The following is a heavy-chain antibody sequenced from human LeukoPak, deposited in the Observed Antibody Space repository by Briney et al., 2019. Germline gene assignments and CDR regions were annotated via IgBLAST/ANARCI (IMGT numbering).Heavy chain of an antibody. J-gene: IGHJ6*02. CDR1: GFTFSSYS. CDR2: ISWNSGSI. V-gene: IGHV3-9*01. Sequence: GGSLRLSCAASGFTFSSYSMNWVRQAPGKGLEWVSGISWNSGSIGYADSVKGRFTISRDNAKNSLYLQMNSLRAEDTALYYCAKDSDYYYGMDVWGQGTTVTVSS. CDR3: AKDSDYYYGMDV.